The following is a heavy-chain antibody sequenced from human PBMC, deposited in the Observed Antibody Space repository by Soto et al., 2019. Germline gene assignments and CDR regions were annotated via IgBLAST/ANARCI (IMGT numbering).Heavy chain of an antibody. D-gene: IGHD5-18*01. J-gene: IGHJ4*02. CDR2: IIPVLGIP. CDR1: GGTSSSYI. V-gene: IGHV1-69*02. CDR3: ARGPSGYSHGRADY. Sequence: GASVKVSCKASGGTSSSYILSWVRQAPGQGLEWMGRIIPVLGIPAYAQKFQGRVTITADKSTSTAYMELNSLRSEDTAVYYCARGPSGYSHGRADYWGQGTLVTVPQ.